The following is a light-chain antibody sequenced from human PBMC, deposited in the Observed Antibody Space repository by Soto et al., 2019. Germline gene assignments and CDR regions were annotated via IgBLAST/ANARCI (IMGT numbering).Light chain of an antibody. CDR3: QQYGSSPVFA. CDR2: GAS. Sequence: ETVLTQSPGTLSLSPGERATLSCRASQSVSSSYLAWYQQKPVQAPRLLIYGASNRATGSPERFSGRGSGPDFTLIISSLEPEDSAVYYCQQYGSSPVFAFGQGTKLEIK. V-gene: IGKV3-20*01. CDR1: QSVSSSY. J-gene: IGKJ2*01.